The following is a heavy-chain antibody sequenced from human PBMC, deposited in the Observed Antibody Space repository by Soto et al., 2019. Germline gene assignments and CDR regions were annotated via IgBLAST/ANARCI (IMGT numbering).Heavy chain of an antibody. J-gene: IGHJ4*02. V-gene: IGHV3-11*05. CDR2: ITKSGYYT. D-gene: IGHD2-21*02. CDR1: GFTFSDHC. Sequence: QVQVVESGGGLVKPDGSLRLSCAASGFTFSDHCLSWIRQAPGKGLEWVSYITKSGYYTYYADSAKGRFTISRDNTKNALDLQMNSLRAEDTAVYYCARGGCGGGDCPFDFWGQGTLVTVSS. CDR3: ARGGCGGGDCPFDF.